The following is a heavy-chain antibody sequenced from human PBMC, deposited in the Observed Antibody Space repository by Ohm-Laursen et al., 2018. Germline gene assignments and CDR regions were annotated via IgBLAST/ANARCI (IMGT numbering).Heavy chain of an antibody. Sequence: SLRLSCTASGFIFSSYAMSWVRQAPGKGLEWVSTISGSGGTTYYADSVKGRFTISRDNSKNTLYLQMNSLRAEDTAVYYCASALQWLGLFDYWGQGTLVTVSS. V-gene: IGHV3-23*01. D-gene: IGHD6-19*01. CDR1: GFIFSSYA. J-gene: IGHJ4*02. CDR3: ASALQWLGLFDY. CDR2: ISGSGGTT.